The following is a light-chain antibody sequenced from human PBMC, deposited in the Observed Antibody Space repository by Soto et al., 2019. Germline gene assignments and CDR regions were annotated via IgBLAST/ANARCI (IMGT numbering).Light chain of an antibody. CDR1: QRVLYSSNNKNY. CDR3: QQYYSTPLT. V-gene: IGKV4-1*01. CDR2: WAS. J-gene: IGKJ4*01. Sequence: DIVMTQSPDSLAVSLGERATINGKSSQRVLYSSNNKNYLAWYQQKPGQPPKLLIYWASTRESGVPDRFSGSGSGTDFTLTISSLQAEDVAVYYCQQYYSTPLTFGGGTKVDIK.